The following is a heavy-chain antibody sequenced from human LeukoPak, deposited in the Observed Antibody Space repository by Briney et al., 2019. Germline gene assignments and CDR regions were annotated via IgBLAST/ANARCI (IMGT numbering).Heavy chain of an antibody. CDR1: GFTFSSYA. CDR3: AKAVVVVPAATPFDY. Sequence: GSLRLSCAASGFTFSSYAMSWVRQAPGKGLEWVPAISGSGGSTYYADSVKGRFTISRDNSKNTLYLQMNSLRAEDTAVYYCAKAVVVVPAATPFDYWGQGTLVTVSS. V-gene: IGHV3-23*01. J-gene: IGHJ4*02. D-gene: IGHD2-2*01. CDR2: ISGSGGST.